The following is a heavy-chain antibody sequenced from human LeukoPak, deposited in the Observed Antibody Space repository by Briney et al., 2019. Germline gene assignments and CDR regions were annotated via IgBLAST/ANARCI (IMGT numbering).Heavy chain of an antibody. CDR3: ARDGSGSYYNPYFDY. J-gene: IGHJ4*02. V-gene: IGHV3-21*01. D-gene: IGHD3-10*01. Sequence: PGGSLRLSCAASGFTFSSYSMNWVRQAPGKGLEWVSSISSSSSYIYYADSVKGRFTISRDNAKNSLYLQMNSLRAEDTAVYYCARDGSGSYYNPYFDYWGQGTLVTVSS. CDR2: ISSSSSYI. CDR1: GFTFSSYS.